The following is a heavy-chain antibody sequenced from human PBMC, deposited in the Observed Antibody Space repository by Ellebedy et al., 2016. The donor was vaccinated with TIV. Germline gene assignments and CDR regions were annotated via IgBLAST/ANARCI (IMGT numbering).Heavy chain of an antibody. CDR2: IYYSGST. V-gene: IGHV4-61*08. CDR3: ARGIAVAGTPGYFDY. J-gene: IGHJ4*02. CDR1: GGSISSGDYY. Sequence: SETLSLTCSVSGGSISSGDYYWSWIRQPPGKGLEWIGYIYYSGSTNYNPSLKSRVTISVDTSKNQFSLKLSSVTAADTAVYYCARGIAVAGTPGYFDYWGQGTLVTVSS. D-gene: IGHD6-19*01.